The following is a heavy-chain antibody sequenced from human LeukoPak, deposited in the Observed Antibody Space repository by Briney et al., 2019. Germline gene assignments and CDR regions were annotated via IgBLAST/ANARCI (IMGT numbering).Heavy chain of an antibody. CDR1: GFTFSSYG. CDR2: ISYDGSNK. CDR3: AKQTWTYDSSGYHPFDY. V-gene: IGHV3-30*18. Sequence: GRSVRLSCAASGFTFSSYGMHWGRQAPGKGLEWVAVISYDGSNKYYADSVKGRFTISRDNSKNTLYLQMNSLRAEDTAVYYCAKQTWTYDSSGYHPFDYWGQGTLVTVSS. J-gene: IGHJ4*02. D-gene: IGHD3-22*01.